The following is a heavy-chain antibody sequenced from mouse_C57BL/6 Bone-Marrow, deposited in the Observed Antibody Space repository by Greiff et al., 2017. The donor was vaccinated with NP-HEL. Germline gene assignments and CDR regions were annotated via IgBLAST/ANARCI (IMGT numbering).Heavy chain of an antibody. CDR2: IDPSDSYT. Sequence: QVQLQQPGAELVMPGASVKLSCKASGYTFTSYWMHWVKQRPGQGLEWIGEIDPSDSYTNYNQKFKGKSTLTVDKSSSTAYMQLSSLTSEDSAVYYCAGDCGDWYDDVWGTGTTVTVTS. CDR3: AGDCGDWYDDV. D-gene: IGHD2-13*01. CDR1: GYTFTSYW. J-gene: IGHJ1*03. V-gene: IGHV1-69*01.